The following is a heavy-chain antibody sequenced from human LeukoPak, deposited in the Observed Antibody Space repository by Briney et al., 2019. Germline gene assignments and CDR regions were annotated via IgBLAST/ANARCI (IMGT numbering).Heavy chain of an antibody. Sequence: GGSLRLSCAASGFTFSSYGMHWVRQAPGKVLEWVAFIRYDGSNKYYADSVKGRFTISRDNSKNTLYLQMNSLRAEDTAVYYCAKDFVVVGINDYWGQGTLVTVSS. V-gene: IGHV3-30*02. D-gene: IGHD2-15*01. CDR3: AKDFVVVGINDY. CDR1: GFTFSSYG. J-gene: IGHJ4*02. CDR2: IRYDGSNK.